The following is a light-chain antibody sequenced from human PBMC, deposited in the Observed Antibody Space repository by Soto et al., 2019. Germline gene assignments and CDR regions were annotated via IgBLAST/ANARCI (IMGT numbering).Light chain of an antibody. CDR2: KAC. V-gene: IGKV1-5*03. J-gene: IGKJ1*01. CDR1: QTIRSG. CDR3: QHYNSYSES. Sequence: DIQMTQSPSTLSGYVGDRVTITCRASQTIRSGLAWYQKKPGKAPKLLIYKACTLKSGVPSRFSGSGSGTEFNLTISSLQPDDVATYYCQHYNSYSESFGQGTKVELK.